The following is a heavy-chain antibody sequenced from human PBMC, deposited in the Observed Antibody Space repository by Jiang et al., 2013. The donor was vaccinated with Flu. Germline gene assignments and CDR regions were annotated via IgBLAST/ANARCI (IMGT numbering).Heavy chain of an antibody. CDR2: IIPILGIA. J-gene: IGHJ4*02. V-gene: IGHV1-69*04. Sequence: FSSYAISWVRQAPGQGLEWMGRIIPILGIANYAQKFQGRVTITADKSTSTAYMELSSLRSEDTAVYYCARVGGVKGAPFDYWGQGTLVTVSS. CDR3: ARVGGVKGAPFDY. D-gene: IGHD2-8*02. CDR1: FSSYA.